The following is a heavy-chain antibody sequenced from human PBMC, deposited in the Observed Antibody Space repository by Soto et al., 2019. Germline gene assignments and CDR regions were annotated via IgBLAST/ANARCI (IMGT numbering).Heavy chain of an antibody. V-gene: IGHV1-69*04. D-gene: IGHD5-12*01. CDR2: IIPILGIA. Sequence: SVKVSCKASGYTFTSYGISWVRQAPGRGLEWMGRIIPILGIANYAQKFQGRVTITADKSTSTAYMELSSLRSEDTAVYYCARGRDGYNLAEYFQHWGQGTLVTVSS. CDR3: ARGRDGYNLAEYFQH. CDR1: GYTFTSYG. J-gene: IGHJ1*01.